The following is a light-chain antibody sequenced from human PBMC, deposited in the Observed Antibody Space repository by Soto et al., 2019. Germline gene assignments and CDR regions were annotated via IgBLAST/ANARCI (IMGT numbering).Light chain of an antibody. CDR1: QSINSF. J-gene: IGKJ1*01. Sequence: EIMLRQSPGTLSLSPGEGATLSYRASQSINSFLAWYQQRRGQAPRLLIHGASNRATGIPDRFSGSGSGTDFTLTISRLEPEDFAVYYCQQYGSSPGTFGQGTKVDNK. CDR3: QQYGSSPGT. CDR2: GAS. V-gene: IGKV3-20*01.